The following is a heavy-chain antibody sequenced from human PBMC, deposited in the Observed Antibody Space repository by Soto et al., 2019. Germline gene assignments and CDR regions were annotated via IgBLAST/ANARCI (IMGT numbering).Heavy chain of an antibody. V-gene: IGHV4-39*01. J-gene: IGHJ6*02. CDR2: IYYSGST. Sequence: PSETLCLTCTVSGGSISSSSYYWGWIRQPPGKGLEWIGSIYYSGSTYYNPSLRSRVTISVDTSKNQFSLKLSSVTAADTAVYYCASSADCSSTSCYGYGMDVWGQGTTVTVSS. CDR1: GGSISSSSYY. CDR3: ASSADCSSTSCYGYGMDV. D-gene: IGHD2-2*01.